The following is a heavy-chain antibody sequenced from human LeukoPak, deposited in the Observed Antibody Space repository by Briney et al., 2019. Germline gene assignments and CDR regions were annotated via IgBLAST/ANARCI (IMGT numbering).Heavy chain of an antibody. D-gene: IGHD6-19*01. CDR2: TKQDGSEK. J-gene: IGHJ4*02. CDR3: ARGFRGWYAEGFDY. CDR1: GFVFNNYG. V-gene: IGHV3-7*01. Sequence: GGSLRLSCVASGFVFNNYGMSWVRQAPGKGLEWVANTKQDGSEKYYVDSVKGRFTISRDNAKNSLYLQMNTLRAEDTAVYYCARGFRGWYAEGFDYWGQGTLVTVSS.